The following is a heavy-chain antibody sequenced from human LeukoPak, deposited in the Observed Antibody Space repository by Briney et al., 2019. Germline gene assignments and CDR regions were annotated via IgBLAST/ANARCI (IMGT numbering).Heavy chain of an antibody. J-gene: IGHJ3*02. CDR3: TRSTNLEALDI. D-gene: IGHD2-8*01. V-gene: IGHV4-34*01. Sequence: SETLSLTCAVYGGSFSGYYWSWIRQPPGKGLEWIGEINHSGSTNSNPSLKSRVTISVDTSKSQFSLKLRSVTTADTALYYCTRSTNLEALDIWGQGTMVTVSS. CDR2: INHSGST. CDR1: GGSFSGYY.